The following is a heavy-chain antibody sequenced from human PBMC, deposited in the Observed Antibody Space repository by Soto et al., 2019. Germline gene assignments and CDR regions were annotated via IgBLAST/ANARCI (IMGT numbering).Heavy chain of an antibody. CDR1: GGSISSYD. CDR3: ARRYGSSFDY. CDR2: IYYSGST. D-gene: IGHD1-1*01. V-gene: IGHV4-59*08. J-gene: IGHJ4*02. Sequence: PSETLSLTCTVAGGSISSYDWSWIRQTPGKGLEWIGYIYYSGSTNYNPSLKSRVTISVDTSKNQFSLKLSSVTAADTAVYYCARRYGSSFDYWGQGTLVTSPQ.